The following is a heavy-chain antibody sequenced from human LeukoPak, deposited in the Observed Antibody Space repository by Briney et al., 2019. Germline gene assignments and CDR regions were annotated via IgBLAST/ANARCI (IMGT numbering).Heavy chain of an antibody. CDR2: ISAYNGNT. V-gene: IGHV1-18*01. CDR3: ARDSIAVAQAPYYYYGMDV. Sequence: GASVKVSCKASGYTFTSYGISWVRQAPGQGLEWMGWISAYNGNTNYAQKLQGRVTMTTDTSASTAYMELGSLRPDDTAVYYCARDSIAVAQAPYYYYGMDVWGQGTTVTVSS. D-gene: IGHD6-19*01. J-gene: IGHJ6*02. CDR1: GYTFTSYG.